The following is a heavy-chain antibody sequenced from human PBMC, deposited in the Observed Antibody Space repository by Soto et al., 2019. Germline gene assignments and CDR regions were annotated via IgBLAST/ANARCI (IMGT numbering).Heavy chain of an antibody. V-gene: IGHV3-23*01. D-gene: IGHD6-19*01. Sequence: PGGSLRLSCAASGFTFSSCAMTWVRQAPGMGLQWVSAISDSGGSTYYADSVRGRFTISRDNSKNTLCLQLNSLGAEDTAVYYCAKDKPAAGSQWLVPIWGRGTLVTVSS. CDR3: AKDKPAAGSQWLVPI. J-gene: IGHJ4*02. CDR1: GFTFSSCA. CDR2: ISDSGGST.